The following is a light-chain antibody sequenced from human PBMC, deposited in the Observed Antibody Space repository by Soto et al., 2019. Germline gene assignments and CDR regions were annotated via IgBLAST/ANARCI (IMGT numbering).Light chain of an antibody. CDR1: QSVGSSS. CDR3: QQYGTSPYT. Sequence: EIVLTQSPGTLSLSPGGRATLSCGASQSVGSSSLAWYQQKPGQAPRLLIYGASSRATGIPDRFSGSGSGTDFTLTISRLEPEEFAVYYCQQYGTSPYTFGQGTKLEI. J-gene: IGKJ2*01. CDR2: GAS. V-gene: IGKV3-20*01.